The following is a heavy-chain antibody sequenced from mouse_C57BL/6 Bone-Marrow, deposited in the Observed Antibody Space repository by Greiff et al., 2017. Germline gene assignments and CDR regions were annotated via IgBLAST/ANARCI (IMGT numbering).Heavy chain of an antibody. Sequence: EVKLMESGGDLVKPGGSLKLSCAASGFTFSSYGMSWVRQTPDKRLEWVATISSGGSYTYYPDSVKGRFTISRDNAKNTLYLQMSSLKSEDTAMYYCARSTTVDYFDDWGQGTTLTVSS. V-gene: IGHV5-6*01. D-gene: IGHD2-13*01. CDR3: ARSTTVDYFDD. CDR1: GFTFSSYG. J-gene: IGHJ2*01. CDR2: ISSGGSYT.